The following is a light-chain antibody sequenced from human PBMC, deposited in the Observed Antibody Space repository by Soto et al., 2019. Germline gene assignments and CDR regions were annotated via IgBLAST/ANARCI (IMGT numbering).Light chain of an antibody. CDR2: GAS. Sequence: RLTQSPSTLSASVGDTVTISCRASQDISTYLAWYQHKPGKAPTLLIFGASSLHNGAPPRFAGSGPGSEFTLTINRLQPDDFATYYCQHYTLYSAPFGQGTRV. V-gene: IGKV1-5*01. CDR1: QDISTY. CDR3: QHYTLYSAP. J-gene: IGKJ5*01.